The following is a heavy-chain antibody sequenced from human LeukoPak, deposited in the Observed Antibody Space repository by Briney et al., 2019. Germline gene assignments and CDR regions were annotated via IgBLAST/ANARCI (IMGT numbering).Heavy chain of an antibody. CDR3: AREWNYYAFEI. J-gene: IGHJ3*02. V-gene: IGHV4-38-2*02. CDR1: GYSINNGYY. Sequence: SETLCLTCTVFGYSINNGYYWGWIRQAPGKGLEWIGSMFHTGNSYYDPSLKRRVTIAIDTSKNQFSLKLSSVTAADTAVYYCAREWNYYAFEIWGQGTMVSVSS. CDR2: MFHTGNS. D-gene: IGHD1-7*01.